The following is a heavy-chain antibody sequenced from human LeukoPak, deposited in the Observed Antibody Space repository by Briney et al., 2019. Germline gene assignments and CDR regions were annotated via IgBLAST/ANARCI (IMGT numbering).Heavy chain of an antibody. Sequence: PSETLSLTCSVSGVSITSYYWNWIRQPPGKGLEWIGYIHYSGSTKYNPSLKSRITISVDTSKNQFSLKLSSVTAADTAVYYCARDRSGVGYSFDYWGQGTLVTVSS. D-gene: IGHD5-24*01. J-gene: IGHJ4*02. V-gene: IGHV4-59*01. CDR1: GVSITSYY. CDR2: IHYSGST. CDR3: ARDRSGVGYSFDY.